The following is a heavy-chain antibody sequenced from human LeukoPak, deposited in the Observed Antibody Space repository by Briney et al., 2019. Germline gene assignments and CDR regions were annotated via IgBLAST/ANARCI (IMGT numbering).Heavy chain of an antibody. V-gene: IGHV3-33*06. CDR2: IWYDGSNK. Sequence: GGSLRLSCAASGFTFISYGMPWVRQAPGKGLEWVAVIWYDGSNKYYADSVKGRFTISRDNSKNTLYLQMNSLRAEDTAVYYCAKDTPDYIIGWTYNLDYWGQGTLVTVSS. J-gene: IGHJ4*02. CDR1: GFTFISYG. CDR3: AKDTPDYIIGWTYNLDY. D-gene: IGHD4-11*01.